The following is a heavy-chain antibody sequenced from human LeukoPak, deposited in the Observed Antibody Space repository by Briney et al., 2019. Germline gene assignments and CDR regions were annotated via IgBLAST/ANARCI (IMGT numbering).Heavy chain of an antibody. CDR2: FYYSGST. V-gene: IGHV4-39*07. D-gene: IGHD4-17*01. CDR3: ARAPDYGDQPTPDAFDI. J-gene: IGHJ3*02. CDR1: GGSISSKTYY. Sequence: SETLSLTCTVSGGSISSKTYYWGWIRQPPGKGLEWIGSFYYSGSTNYNPSLKSRVTISVDTSKNQFSLKLSSVTAADTAVYYCARAPDYGDQPTPDAFDIWGQGTMVTVSP.